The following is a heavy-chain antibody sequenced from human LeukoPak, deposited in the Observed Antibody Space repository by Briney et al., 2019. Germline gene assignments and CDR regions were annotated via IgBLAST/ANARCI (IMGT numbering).Heavy chain of an antibody. CDR1: GGFISSYY. D-gene: IGHD3-9*01. V-gene: IGHV4-4*07. CDR3: ARHNGFDRGYYYYMDV. CDR2: VYTSGIT. Sequence: PSETLSLTCTVSGGFISSYYWSWIRQPAGKGLEWIGRVYTSGITNYNPSLKSRITMSVDTSKNQFSLKLTSVTAADTAVYYCARHNGFDRGYYYYMDVWGKGTTVTVSS. J-gene: IGHJ6*03.